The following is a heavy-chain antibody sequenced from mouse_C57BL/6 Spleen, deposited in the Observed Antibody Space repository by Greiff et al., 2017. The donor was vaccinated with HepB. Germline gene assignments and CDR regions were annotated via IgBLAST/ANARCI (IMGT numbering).Heavy chain of an antibody. V-gene: IGHV5-17*01. D-gene: IGHD1-1*01. CDR2: ISSGSSTI. CDR3: AMPHYYRLPMDY. CDR1: GFTLSDYG. Sequence: VQVVESGGGLVKPGGSLKLSCAASGFTLSDYGMHWVRQSPEKGLEWVAYISSGSSTIYYADKVKGRFTISGDNAKNTQFLQMTSLRSEDTAKYYCAMPHYYRLPMDYWGQKTSVTVSS. J-gene: IGHJ4*01.